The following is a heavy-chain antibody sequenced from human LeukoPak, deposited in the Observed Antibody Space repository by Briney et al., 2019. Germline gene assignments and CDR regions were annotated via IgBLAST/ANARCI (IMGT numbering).Heavy chain of an antibody. CDR3: ARFHSSGLLFDY. D-gene: IGHD6-19*01. CDR2: IDWDDDK. J-gene: IGHJ4*02. Sequence: LRLSCAASGFTFSSYAMSWVRQAPGKALEWLALIDWDDDKYYSTSLKTRLTISKDTSKNQVVLTVTNMDPVDTATYYCARFHSSGLLFDYWGQGTLVTVSS. CDR1: GFTFSSYAM. V-gene: IGHV2-70*20.